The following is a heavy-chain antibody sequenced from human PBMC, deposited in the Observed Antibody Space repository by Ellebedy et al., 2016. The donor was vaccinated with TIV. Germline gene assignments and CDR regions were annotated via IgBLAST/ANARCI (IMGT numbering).Heavy chain of an antibody. J-gene: IGHJ4*02. CDR3: AWMKGSGYYYGYYFDY. D-gene: IGHD3-22*01. V-gene: IGHV2-26*04. CDR2: IFSNDEK. Sequence: SGPTLVXPTETLTLTCTVSGFSLSNARMGVSWIRQPPGKALEWLAHIFSNDEKSYSTSLKSRLTISKDTSKSQVVLTMTNMDPVDTATYYCAWMKGSGYYYGYYFDYWGQGTLVTVSS. CDR1: GFSLSNARMG.